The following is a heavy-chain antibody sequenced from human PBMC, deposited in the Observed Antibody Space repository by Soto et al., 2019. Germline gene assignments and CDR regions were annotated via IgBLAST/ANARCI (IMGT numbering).Heavy chain of an antibody. D-gene: IGHD1-1*01. CDR2: IYYRGST. V-gene: IGHV4-30-4*01. Sequence: YLTCTVSGGSISSCDYYWSWIRQPPGKGLDWIGYIYYRGSTYYNPSLKSRVTISVDTSKNQFSLKLSSVTAADTAVYYCARERTTHYYYYYGMDVWVQGTTVTVSS. J-gene: IGHJ6*02. CDR1: GGSISSCDYY. CDR3: ARERTTHYYYYYGMDV.